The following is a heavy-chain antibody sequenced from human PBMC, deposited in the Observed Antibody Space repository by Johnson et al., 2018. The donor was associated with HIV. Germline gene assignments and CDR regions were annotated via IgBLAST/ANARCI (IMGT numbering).Heavy chain of an antibody. CDR1: GFTFDDYA. Sequence: VQVVESGGGLVQPGRSLRLSCAASGFTFDDYAMHWVRQAPGKGLEWVSGISWNSGSIGYADSVTGRFTISRDNAKNSLYLQMNSLGAEDTALYYCAKDSAWESSSSGAFDIWGQGTMVTVSS. J-gene: IGHJ3*02. D-gene: IGHD6-6*01. CDR2: ISWNSGSI. V-gene: IGHV3-9*01. CDR3: AKDSAWESSSSGAFDI.